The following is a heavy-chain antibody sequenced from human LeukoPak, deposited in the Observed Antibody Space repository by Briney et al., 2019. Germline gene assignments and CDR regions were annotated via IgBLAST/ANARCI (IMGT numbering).Heavy chain of an antibody. J-gene: IGHJ5*02. CDR1: GGSISSGGYY. D-gene: IGHD6-13*01. V-gene: IGHV4-31*03. CDR2: IYYSGST. CDR3: ARGAGYSSSWYGNWFDP. Sequence: SETLSLTCTASGGSISSGGYYWSWIRQHPGKGLEWIGYIYYSGSTYYNPSLKSRVTISVDTSKNQFSLKLSSVTAADTAVYYCARGAGYSSSWYGNWFDPWGQGTLVTVSS.